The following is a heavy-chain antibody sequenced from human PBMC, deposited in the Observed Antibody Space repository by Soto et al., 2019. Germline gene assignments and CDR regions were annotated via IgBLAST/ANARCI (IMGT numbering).Heavy chain of an antibody. J-gene: IGHJ6*02. CDR2: ISSSGSTI. CDR1: GFTFSSYE. V-gene: IGHV3-48*03. CDR3: AREVTMVRGTSGYSGMDV. D-gene: IGHD3-10*01. Sequence: QPGGSLRLSCAASGFTFSSYEMNWVRQAPGKGPEWVSYISSSGSTIYYADSVKGRFTISRDNAKNSLYLQMNSLRAEDTAVYYCAREVTMVRGTSGYSGMDVWGQGTTVTVSS.